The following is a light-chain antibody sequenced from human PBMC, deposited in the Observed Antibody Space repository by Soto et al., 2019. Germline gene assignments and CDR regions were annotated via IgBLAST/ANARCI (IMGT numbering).Light chain of an antibody. Sequence: EFVLTQSPGTLSLSPGERATLSCRASQSVGSNYLAWYQQKPGQAPRLLIYGASTRATVIPARFSGSGSGTEFTLTISSLQSEDFAVYYCQQYNDWPPITLGQGTRLEIK. CDR2: GAS. J-gene: IGKJ5*01. CDR3: QQYNDWPPIT. CDR1: QSVGSN. V-gene: IGKV3-15*01.